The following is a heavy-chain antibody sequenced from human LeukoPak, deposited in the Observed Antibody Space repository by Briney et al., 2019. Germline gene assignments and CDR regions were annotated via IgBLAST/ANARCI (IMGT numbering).Heavy chain of an antibody. CDR3: AKGAYGDYDPFDY. J-gene: IGHJ4*02. CDR2: ISWNSGSI. CDR1: GFTFDDYA. Sequence: GGSLRLSCAASGFTFDDYAMHWVRQAPGKGLEWVSGISWNSGSIGYADSVKGRFTISRDNAKNSLYLQMNSLRAEDMALYYCAKGAYGDYDPFDYWGQGTLVTVSS. D-gene: IGHD4-17*01. V-gene: IGHV3-9*03.